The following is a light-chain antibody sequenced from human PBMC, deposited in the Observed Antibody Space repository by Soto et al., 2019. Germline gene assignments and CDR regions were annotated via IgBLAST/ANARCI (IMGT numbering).Light chain of an antibody. V-gene: IGLV2-14*03. CDR1: KSDVGNYNF. J-gene: IGLJ3*02. Sequence: QSALTQPASVSGSPGQSITISCTGTKSDVGNYNFVSWYQQHPGKAPKLMIYEVSNRPSGVSNRFSGSKSGNTASLTISGLQTEDEADYYCSSHTTSSTVLFGGGTKVTLL. CDR2: EVS. CDR3: SSHTTSSTVL.